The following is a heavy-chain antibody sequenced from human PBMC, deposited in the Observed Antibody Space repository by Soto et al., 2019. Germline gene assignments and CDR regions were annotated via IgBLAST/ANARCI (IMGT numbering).Heavy chain of an antibody. CDR2: INHSGST. J-gene: IGHJ4*02. V-gene: IGHV4-34*01. D-gene: IGHD6-6*01. Sequence: SETLSLTCAVYGGSFSGYYWSWIRQPPGKGLEWIGEINHSGSTNYNPSLKSRVTISVDTSKNQFSLKLSSVTAADTAVYYCARIRRRIAARTPRTGGVDYWGQGTLVTVSS. CDR3: ARIRRRIAARTPRTGGVDY. CDR1: GGSFSGYY.